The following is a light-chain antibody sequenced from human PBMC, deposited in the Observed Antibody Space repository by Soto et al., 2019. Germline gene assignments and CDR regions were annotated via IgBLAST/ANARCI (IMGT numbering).Light chain of an antibody. V-gene: IGKV3-15*01. CDR1: QSVSSN. Sequence: EIVMTQSPATLSVSPGEAATLSCRASQSVSSNLAWYQQKPGQAPRLLIYAASTRAAGIPARFSGSGSGTEFTLTISSLQSEDFAVYYCQQYNNRRTFGQGTKVEIK. J-gene: IGKJ1*01. CDR3: QQYNNRRT. CDR2: AAS.